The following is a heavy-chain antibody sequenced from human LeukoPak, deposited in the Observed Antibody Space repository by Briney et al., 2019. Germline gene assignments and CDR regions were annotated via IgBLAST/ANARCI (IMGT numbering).Heavy chain of an antibody. CDR1: GFTFSSYA. CDR2: ISGSGGST. J-gene: IGHJ4*02. V-gene: IGHV3-23*01. Sequence: PGGSLRLSCAASGFTFSSYAMSWVRQAPGKGLEWVSAISGSGGSTYYADSVKGRFTISRDNSKNTLYLQMNSLRAEDTAVYYCARPYYYDSMYYFDYWGQGTLVTVSS. D-gene: IGHD3-22*01. CDR3: ARPYYYDSMYYFDY.